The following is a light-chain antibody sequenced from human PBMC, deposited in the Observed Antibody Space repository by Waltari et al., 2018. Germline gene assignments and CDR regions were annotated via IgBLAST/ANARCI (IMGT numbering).Light chain of an antibody. CDR2: RAS. CDR1: QRISRW. J-gene: IGKJ1*01. Sequence: DIQMTQSPSTLSASAGDSVTITCRARQRISRWLAWYQQKPGKAPKLLISRASSLQIGVPSRFSGSGSGTEFILTITSLQPDDFATYYCQHYNMYLETFGQGTKVEIK. V-gene: IGKV1-5*03. CDR3: QHYNMYLET.